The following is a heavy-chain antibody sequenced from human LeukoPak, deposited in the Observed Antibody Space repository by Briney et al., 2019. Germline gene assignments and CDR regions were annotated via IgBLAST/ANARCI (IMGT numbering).Heavy chain of an antibody. CDR2: ISGSGDYT. V-gene: IGHV3-23*01. CDR3: SKKTPTDAIVGNYFGN. CDR1: GFTFNSYS. D-gene: IGHD2-21*01. Sequence: GGSLRLSCAASGFTFNSYSMNWVRQAPGKGLEWVSGISGSGDYTYYADSVKGRFTISRDNSKNTAYLEMNSLRGEDTAIYYCSKKTPTDAIVGNYFGNWGQGTLVTVSS. J-gene: IGHJ4*02.